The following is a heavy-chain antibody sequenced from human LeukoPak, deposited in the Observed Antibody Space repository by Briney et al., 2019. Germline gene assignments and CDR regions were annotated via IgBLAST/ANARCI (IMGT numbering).Heavy chain of an antibody. J-gene: IGHJ6*03. D-gene: IGHD3-10*02. CDR1: GYTFTASG. Sequence: ASVKVSCKASGYTFTASGLCWVRQAPGQGLEWMGWINPYNDITDYAQTFKGRVTMTTDTSTSTAYMELRSLRSDDTAVYYCARLFGELLLPSDHFYYMDVWGKGAAVTVSS. CDR2: INPYNDIT. V-gene: IGHV1-18*01. CDR3: ARLFGELLLPSDHFYYMDV.